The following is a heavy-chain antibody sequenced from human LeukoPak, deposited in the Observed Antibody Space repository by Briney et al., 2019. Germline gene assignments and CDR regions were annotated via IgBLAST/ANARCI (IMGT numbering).Heavy chain of an antibody. CDR3: ARVAIFGVVQYYFDY. Sequence: MTSETLSLTCTVSGGSISSGDYYWSWIRQPPGKGLEWIGYIYHSGSTYYNPSLKSRVTISVDTSKNQFSLKLSSVTAADTAVYYCARVAIFGVVQYYFDYWGQGTLVTVSS. D-gene: IGHD3-3*01. V-gene: IGHV4-30-4*01. J-gene: IGHJ4*02. CDR1: GGSISSGDYY. CDR2: IYHSGST.